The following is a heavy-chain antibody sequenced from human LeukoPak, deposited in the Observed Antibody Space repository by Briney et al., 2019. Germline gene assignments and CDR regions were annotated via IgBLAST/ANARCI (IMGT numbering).Heavy chain of an antibody. V-gene: IGHV5-51*01. CDR3: ARMEEKEGGY. J-gene: IGHJ4*02. Sequence: KDGESLQISCQGSGYSFTSYWIGWVRQLPGKGLEWMGIIYPGDSDTTYSPSFQGQVTISADKSISTAYLHWNSLKASDTAMYYCARMEEKEGGYFGQGTLVTVSS. CDR1: GYSFTSYW. CDR2: IYPGDSDT. D-gene: IGHD2-15*01.